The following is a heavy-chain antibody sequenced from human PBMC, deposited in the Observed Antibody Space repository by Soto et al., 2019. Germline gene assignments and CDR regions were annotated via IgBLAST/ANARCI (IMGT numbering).Heavy chain of an antibody. V-gene: IGHV1-2*05. J-gene: IGHJ5*02. CDR1: GYTFIGYY. CDR3: CRDGVGATPLGWFDP. Sequence: QVQLVQSGAEVKKPGASVKVSCKASGYTFIGYYIHWVRQAPGQGLEWMVRINPRSGDTTYAQKFQGRLTMTRDTSISPAYMELSSPRSDDTGVYYCCRDGVGATPLGWFDPWGQGSLVTVSS. CDR2: INPRSGDT. D-gene: IGHD1-26*01.